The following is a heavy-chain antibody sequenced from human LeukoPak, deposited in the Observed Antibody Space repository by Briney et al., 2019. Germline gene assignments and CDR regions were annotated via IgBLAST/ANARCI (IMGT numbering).Heavy chain of an antibody. D-gene: IGHD2-8*01. CDR3: ARMESTNTFDV. Sequence: SQTLSLTCAVSGGSISSGGYSWSWIRQPPGKGLEWIGYIYHSGSTYYNPSLKSRVTISVDTSKSQFSLKLTSVTAADTAVYYCARMESTNTFDVWGQGTMVTVSS. J-gene: IGHJ3*01. V-gene: IGHV4-30-2*03. CDR2: IYHSGST. CDR1: GGSISSGGYS.